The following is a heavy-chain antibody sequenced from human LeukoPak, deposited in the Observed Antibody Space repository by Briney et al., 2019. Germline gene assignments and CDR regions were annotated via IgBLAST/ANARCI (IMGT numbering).Heavy chain of an antibody. J-gene: IGHJ4*02. Sequence: PSETLSLTCTVSGGSISSYYWSWIRQPAGKGLEWIGRIYTSGSTNYNPSLKSRVTMSVDTSKNQFSLKLSSVTAADTAVYYCARGPEWELRGNYFDYWGQGTLVTVSS. CDR1: GGSISSYY. D-gene: IGHD1-26*01. CDR3: ARGPEWELRGNYFDY. CDR2: IYTSGST. V-gene: IGHV4-4*07.